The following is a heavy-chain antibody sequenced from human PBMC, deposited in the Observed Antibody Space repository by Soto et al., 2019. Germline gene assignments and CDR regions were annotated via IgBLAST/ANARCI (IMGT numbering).Heavy chain of an antibody. D-gene: IGHD1-26*01. CDR3: AKDEGVGGNLGLFDY. J-gene: IGHJ4*02. CDR1: GFDFTYYA. CDR2: MSSDGSKI. V-gene: IGHV3-30*18. Sequence: QVQLVESGGGAVQPGASLRLSCVASGFDFTYYAMHWVRQAPGKGLESVAVMSSDGSKIHHTDSVKGRFTISRDNSKNTLYLQMNSLRKEGTAVYFCAKDEGVGGNLGLFDYWGQGTLVSVSS.